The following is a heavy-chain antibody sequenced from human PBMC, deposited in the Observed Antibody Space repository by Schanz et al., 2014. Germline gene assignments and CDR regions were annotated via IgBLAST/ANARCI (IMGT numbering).Heavy chain of an antibody. Sequence: VQLVESGGGVVQPGRSLRLSCAASGFIFSNSWMSWVRQAPGKGLEWVANIKQDGSEKYYVDSVKGRFTISRDNAKNSLYLQMNSLTAEDTAVYYCARSRGFDSIFDFWGRGTLVTVSS. CDR2: IKQDGSEK. V-gene: IGHV3-7*01. CDR1: GFIFSNSW. CDR3: ARSRGFDSIFDF. D-gene: IGHD5-12*01. J-gene: IGHJ4*02.